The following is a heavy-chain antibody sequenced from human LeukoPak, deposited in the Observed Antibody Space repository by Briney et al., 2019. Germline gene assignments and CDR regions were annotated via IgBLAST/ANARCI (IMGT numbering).Heavy chain of an antibody. D-gene: IGHD3-10*01. Sequence: GGSLRLSCAVSGFIFSDYYMSGIRQAPGKGLEWVSSISSSTGYTNYADSVKGRFTISRDNAKNSLYLQMNSLRAEDTAVYYCATPGSEISHFDYWGQGTLVTVSS. CDR3: ATPGSEISHFDY. V-gene: IGHV3-11*03. CDR1: GFIFSDYY. J-gene: IGHJ4*02. CDR2: ISSSTGYT.